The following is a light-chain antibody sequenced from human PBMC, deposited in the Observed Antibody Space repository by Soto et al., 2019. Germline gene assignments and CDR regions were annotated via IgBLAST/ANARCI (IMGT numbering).Light chain of an antibody. Sequence: QTVVTQAPSLTVSPGGTVTLTCAASTGAVSSTYYPNWFQQKPGQPPMALIYSKSSKHSWTPARFSGSLLGGKATLTLSGVQAEDEAEYYCLLFSGGGQLVFGGGTKLTVL. CDR3: LLFSGGGQLV. J-gene: IGLJ3*02. V-gene: IGLV7-43*01. CDR1: TGAVSSTYY. CDR2: SKS.